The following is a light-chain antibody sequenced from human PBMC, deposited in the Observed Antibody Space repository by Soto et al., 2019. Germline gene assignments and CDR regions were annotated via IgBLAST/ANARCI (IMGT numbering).Light chain of an antibody. CDR3: QQANSFPRT. Sequence: DIQMTQSPSSVSASVGDRVTITCRASQGFSTWLACYRRKPGRAPELLIYSASSLHSGVPSRFSGSGSGTDFSLTFSSPQPEDFATYYCQQANSFPRTFGGGTEVEIK. CDR1: QGFSTW. CDR2: SAS. J-gene: IGKJ4*01. V-gene: IGKV1-12*01.